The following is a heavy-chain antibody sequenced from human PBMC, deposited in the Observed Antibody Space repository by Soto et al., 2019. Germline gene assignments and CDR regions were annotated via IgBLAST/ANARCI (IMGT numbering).Heavy chain of an antibody. V-gene: IGHV3-23*01. Sequence: GGSLILSCAASEFRLSNYTMSWVCQAPGKGLEWVSAISYGGGTTYYADSVKGRFTISRDNSKNTLYLQMNSLRAEDTAVYYCAKNPGYYYDSTGYHFDYWGQGTLVTVSS. J-gene: IGHJ4*02. CDR3: AKNPGYYYDSTGYHFDY. CDR1: EFRLSNYT. D-gene: IGHD3-22*01. CDR2: ISYGGGTT.